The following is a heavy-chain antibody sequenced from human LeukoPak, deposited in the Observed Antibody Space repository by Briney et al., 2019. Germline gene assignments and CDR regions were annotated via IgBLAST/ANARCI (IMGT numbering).Heavy chain of an antibody. Sequence: APVKVSCKASGGTFSSYAISWVRQAPGQGLEWMGRIIPILGIANYAQKFQGRVTITADKSTSTAYIELSSLRSEDTAVYYCARGSHSSSWYSSFYYYYGMDVWGQGTTVTVS. CDR2: IIPILGIA. CDR3: ARGSHSSSWYSSFYYYYGMDV. CDR1: GGTFSSYA. D-gene: IGHD6-13*01. V-gene: IGHV1-69*04. J-gene: IGHJ6*02.